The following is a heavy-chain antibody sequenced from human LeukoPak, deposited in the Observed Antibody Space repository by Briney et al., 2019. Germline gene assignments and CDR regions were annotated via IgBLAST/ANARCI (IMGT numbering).Heavy chain of an antibody. V-gene: IGHV1-46*01. D-gene: IGHD1-26*01. CDR1: GYTFTSYY. CDR3: ARDGSSGAFDT. CDR2: INPSGGST. Sequence: GASVKVSCKASGYTFTSYYMHWVRQAPGQGLEWMGIINPSGGSTSYAQKFQGRVTMTRDMSTSTVYMELSSLRSEDTAVYYCARDGSSGAFDTWGQGTMVTVSS. J-gene: IGHJ3*02.